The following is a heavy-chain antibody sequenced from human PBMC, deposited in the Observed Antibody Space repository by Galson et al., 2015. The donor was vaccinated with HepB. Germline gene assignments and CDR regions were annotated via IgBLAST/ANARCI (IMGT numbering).Heavy chain of an antibody. CDR2: LIPTLTIA. CDR3: TTRGLRVNWFDP. Sequence: SVKVSCKASGGTLSSYAINWVRQVPGQGLEWMGELIPTLTIARYSQTFQGRITITADEVTSTAYMELTILRSEDTALYYCTTRGLRVNWFDPWGQGTLVTVSS. CDR1: GGTLSSYA. V-gene: IGHV1-69*10. D-gene: IGHD3-10*01. J-gene: IGHJ5*02.